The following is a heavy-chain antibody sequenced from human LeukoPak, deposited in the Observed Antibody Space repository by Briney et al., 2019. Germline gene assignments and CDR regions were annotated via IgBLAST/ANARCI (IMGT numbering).Heavy chain of an antibody. CDR2: IYYSGST. CDR3: ARSTSDIVVVLNWFYP. D-gene: IGHD2-2*01. CDR1: GGSISGYY. V-gene: IGHV4-39*01. J-gene: IGHJ5*02. Sequence: SETLSLTCTVSGGSISGYYWGWIRQPPGKGLEWIGSIYYSGSTYYNPSLKSRVTISVDTSKNQFSLKLSSVAAADTAVYYCARSTSDIVVVLNWFYPWGQGTLVTVSS.